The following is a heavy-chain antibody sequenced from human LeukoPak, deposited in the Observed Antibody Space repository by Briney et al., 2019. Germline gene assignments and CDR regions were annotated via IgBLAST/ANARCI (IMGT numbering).Heavy chain of an antibody. J-gene: IGHJ3*02. CDR3: AKKGLDAFDI. CDR2: ISGSGDST. Sequence: QAGGSLRLSCAASGFTFSSYAMSWVRQAPGKGLEWVSAISGSGDSTFYADSVKGRFTISRDNSKNTLYLQMNSLRAEDTAVYYCAKKGLDAFDIWGQGTMVTVSS. V-gene: IGHV3-23*01. CDR1: GFTFSSYA.